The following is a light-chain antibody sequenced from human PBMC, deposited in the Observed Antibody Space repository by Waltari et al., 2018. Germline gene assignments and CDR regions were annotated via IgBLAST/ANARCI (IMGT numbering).Light chain of an antibody. CDR1: QSVSSK. J-gene: IGKJ2*01. CDR3: QQYNSWPYT. Sequence: EIVMTQSPAKLSVSPGERATLSCRASQSVSSKLVWYQQKPGQAPRLLIYGASARATDIPARFSGSGSGTEFTLTISSLQSEDFAVYDCQQYNSWPYTFGQGTKLEIK. V-gene: IGKV3-15*01. CDR2: GAS.